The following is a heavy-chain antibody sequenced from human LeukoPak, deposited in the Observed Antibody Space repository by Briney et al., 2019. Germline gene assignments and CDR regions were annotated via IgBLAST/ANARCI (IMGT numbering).Heavy chain of an antibody. D-gene: IGHD6-19*01. CDR2: ISSSSSYI. J-gene: IGHJ3*02. Sequence: PGGSLRLSCAASGFTFSSYSMNWVRQAPGKGLEWVSSISSSSSYIYYADSVKGRFTISRDNAKNSLYLQVNSLRAEDTAVYYCARAKSSGWYGGAFDIWGQGTMVTVSS. CDR3: ARAKSSGWYGGAFDI. V-gene: IGHV3-21*01. CDR1: GFTFSSYS.